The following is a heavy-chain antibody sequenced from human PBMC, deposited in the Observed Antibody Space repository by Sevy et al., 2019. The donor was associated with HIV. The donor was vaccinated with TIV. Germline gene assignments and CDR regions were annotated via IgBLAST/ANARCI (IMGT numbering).Heavy chain of an antibody. CDR2: FDPEDGER. Sequence: ASVKVSCKVSEYTLTKLSMHWVRQAAGKGLEWMGSFDPEDGERMYAQKFQGRVTMTEDTSTDTAYMELSSLRSEDTAMYYCETTKDYYDNSGDPFDYWGQGTLVTVSS. CDR3: ETTKDYYDNSGDPFDY. D-gene: IGHD3-22*01. V-gene: IGHV1-24*01. J-gene: IGHJ4*02. CDR1: EYTLTKLS.